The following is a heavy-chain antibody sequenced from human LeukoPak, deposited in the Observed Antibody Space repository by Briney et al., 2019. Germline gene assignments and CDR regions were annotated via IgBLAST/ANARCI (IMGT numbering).Heavy chain of an antibody. CDR1: GFTFSSYE. V-gene: IGHV3-48*03. J-gene: IGHJ2*01. Sequence: GGSLRPSCAAFGFTFSSYEMNWVRQAPGEGLEWVSYISSSGSTIYYADSVKGRFTISRDNARNSLYLQMNSLRADDTAVYSCARVGGGSSYWYFDLWGRGTLVTVSS. CDR3: ARVGGGSSYWYFDL. D-gene: IGHD3-16*01. CDR2: ISSSGSTI.